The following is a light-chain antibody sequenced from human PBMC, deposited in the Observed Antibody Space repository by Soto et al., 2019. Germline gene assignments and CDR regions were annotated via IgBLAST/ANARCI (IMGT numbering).Light chain of an antibody. CDR3: SSYAGTITFVI. CDR1: GSDVGNYNL. CDR2: EGT. J-gene: IGLJ2*01. Sequence: QSVLTQPASVSGSPGQSISISCTGTGSDVGNYNLVSWYQHHPGKAPKLLIYEGTRRPSGISNRFSASKSGNTASLTISGLQAEDEADYYCSSYAGTITFVIFGVGTKLTVL. V-gene: IGLV2-23*03.